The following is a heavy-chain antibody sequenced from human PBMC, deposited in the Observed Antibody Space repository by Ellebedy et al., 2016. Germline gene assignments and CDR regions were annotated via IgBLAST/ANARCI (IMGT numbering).Heavy chain of an antibody. V-gene: IGHV3-30*18. J-gene: IGHJ4*02. CDR3: AKGGVPRNY. Sequence: GESLKISXAASGFTFSSYGMCWVRQAPGKGLEWVAVISYDGNDKVYADSVKGRFTISRDNSKNTLYLQMNSLRGEDTAVYYCAKGGVPRNYWGQGTLVTVSS. CDR1: GFTFSSYG. CDR2: ISYDGNDK. D-gene: IGHD3-10*01.